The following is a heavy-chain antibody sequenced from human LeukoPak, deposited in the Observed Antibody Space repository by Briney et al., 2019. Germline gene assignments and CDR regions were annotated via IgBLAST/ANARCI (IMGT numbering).Heavy chain of an antibody. D-gene: IGHD6-19*01. CDR3: ARDTIAVANYYYGMDV. J-gene: IGHJ6*02. CDR2: ISAYNGNT. Sequence: ASVKVSCKASGYTFTSYGISWVRQAPGQGLEWMGWISAYNGNTNYAQKLQGRVTMTTDTSTSTAYMELRSLRSDDTAVYYCARDTIAVANYYYGMDVWGQGTTVTVSS. V-gene: IGHV1-18*01. CDR1: GYTFTSYG.